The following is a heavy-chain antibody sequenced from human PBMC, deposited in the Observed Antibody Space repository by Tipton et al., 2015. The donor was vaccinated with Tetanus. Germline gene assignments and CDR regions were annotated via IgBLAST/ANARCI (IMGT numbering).Heavy chain of an antibody. J-gene: IGHJ6*02. Sequence: SLRLSCAASGFTFSSYWMHWVRQAPGKGLEWVANIKQDGSEKYYVDSVKGRFTISRDNAKNSLYLQMNSLRAEDTAVYYCASSLVPAAGYYYGMDVWGQGTTVTVSS. V-gene: IGHV3-7*01. CDR3: ASSLVPAAGYYYGMDV. CDR2: IKQDGSEK. D-gene: IGHD2-2*01. CDR1: GFTFSSYW.